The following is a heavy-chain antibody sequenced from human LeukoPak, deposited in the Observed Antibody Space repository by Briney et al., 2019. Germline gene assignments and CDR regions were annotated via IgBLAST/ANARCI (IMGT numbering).Heavy chain of an antibody. V-gene: IGHV5-51*01. J-gene: IGHJ4*02. D-gene: IGHD3-22*01. CDR1: GYSFTNYW. CDR2: IYPGDSDT. CDR3: ARRSGFGGSGYYFDY. Sequence: GESLKISCKGSGYSFTNYWIGWVRQMPGKGLEWTGIIYPGDSDTRYRPSFQAQVTISVDKSITTAYLQWSSLQAPDTAMYYCARRSGFGGSGYYFDYWGQGTLVTVSS.